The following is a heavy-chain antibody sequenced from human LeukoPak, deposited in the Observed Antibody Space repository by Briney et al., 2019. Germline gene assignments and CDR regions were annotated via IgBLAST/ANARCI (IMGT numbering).Heavy chain of an antibody. D-gene: IGHD3-10*01. CDR2: INPNSGGT. V-gene: IGHV1-2*02. Sequence: GASVKVSCKASGYTFTGYYMHWVRQAPGQGLEWMGWINPNSGGTNYAQKFQGRVTMTRDTSISTAYMELSRLRSDDTAVYYCARVRNVRGGPWFGELLSYYYMDVWGKGTTVTISS. CDR1: GYTFTGYY. J-gene: IGHJ6*03. CDR3: ARVRNVRGGPWFGELLSYYYMDV.